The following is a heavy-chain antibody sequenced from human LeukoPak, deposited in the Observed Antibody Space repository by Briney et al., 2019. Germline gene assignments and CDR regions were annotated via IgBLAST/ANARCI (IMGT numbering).Heavy chain of an antibody. CDR2: ISRSSSTI. J-gene: IGHJ4*02. CDR3: ARDRETGSFDY. V-gene: IGHV3-48*02. Sequence: PGGSLRLSCAASGFTFSTYSMNWVRQAPGKGLEWVSYISRSSSTIYYADSVKGRFTISRDNAKNLLYLQMNSLRDEDTALYYCARDRETGSFDYWGQGTLVTVSS. D-gene: IGHD3-9*01. CDR1: GFTFSTYS.